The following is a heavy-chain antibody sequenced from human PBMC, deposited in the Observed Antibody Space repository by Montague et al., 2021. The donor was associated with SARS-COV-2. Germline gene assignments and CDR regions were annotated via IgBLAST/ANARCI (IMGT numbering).Heavy chain of an antibody. CDR1: GFSLSTSGMC. CDR2: IDWDDDK. V-gene: IGHV2-70*01. Sequence: PALVKPTQTLTLTCTFSGFSLSTSGMCVSWIRQPPGKALEWLALIDWDDDKYYSTSLKTRLTISKDTSKNQVVLTMTNMDPVDTATYYCARLLVVLATIVSLYYYYGMDVWGQGTTVTVAS. D-gene: IGHD2-2*02. CDR3: ARLLVVLATIVSLYYYYGMDV. J-gene: IGHJ6*02.